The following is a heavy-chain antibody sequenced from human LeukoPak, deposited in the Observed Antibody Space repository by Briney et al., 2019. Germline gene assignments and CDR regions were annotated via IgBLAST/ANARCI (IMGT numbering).Heavy chain of an antibody. Sequence: SETLSLTCTVSGGSISSSSYYWGWICQPPGKGLEWIGSIYYSGSTYYNPSLKSRVTISVDTSKNQFSLKLSSVTAADTAVYYCAGGGYNGFEYVDIWGQGTMVTVSS. CDR1: GGSISSSSYY. CDR2: IYYSGST. V-gene: IGHV4-39*07. J-gene: IGHJ3*02. D-gene: IGHD5-24*01. CDR3: AGGGYNGFEYVDI.